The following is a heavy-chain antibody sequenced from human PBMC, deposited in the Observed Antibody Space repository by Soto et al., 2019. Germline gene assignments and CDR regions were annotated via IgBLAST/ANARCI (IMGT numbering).Heavy chain of an antibody. D-gene: IGHD2-15*01. CDR2: INHSGST. Sequence: KTSETLSLTCAVYGGSFSGYYWSWIRQPPGKGLGWIGEINHSGSTNYNPSLKSRVTISVDTSKNQFSLKLSSVTAADTAVYYCARGDCSGGSCYFHYYYYGMDVWGQGTTVTVSS. V-gene: IGHV4-34*01. J-gene: IGHJ6*02. CDR3: ARGDCSGGSCYFHYYYYGMDV. CDR1: GGSFSGYY.